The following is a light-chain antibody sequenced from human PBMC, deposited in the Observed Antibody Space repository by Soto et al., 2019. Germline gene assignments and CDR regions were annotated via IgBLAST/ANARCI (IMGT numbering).Light chain of an antibody. J-gene: IGKJ4*01. Sequence: EIVLTQSPGTLSLSPGERATLSCRASQSVGSNKLAWYQQKRGQAPRFLMYDASTRATGIPDRFSGSGSGTDFTLTISRLEPEDFAVYYCQQYGSTPLTFGGGNKVEIK. V-gene: IGKV3-20*01. CDR1: QSVGSNK. CDR3: QQYGSTPLT. CDR2: DAS.